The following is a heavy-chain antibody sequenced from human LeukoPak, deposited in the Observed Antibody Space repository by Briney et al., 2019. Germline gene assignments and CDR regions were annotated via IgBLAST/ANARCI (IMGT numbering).Heavy chain of an antibody. V-gene: IGHV1-8*01. CDR2: MNPNSGNT. CDR1: GYTFTSYD. Sequence: ASVKVSCKASGYTFTSYDINWVRQATGQGLEWMGWMNPNSGNTGYAQKFQGRVTITADKSTSTAYMELSSLRSEDTAVYYCARVYHQGFDPWGQGTLVTVSS. D-gene: IGHD2-2*01. J-gene: IGHJ5*02. CDR3: ARVYHQGFDP.